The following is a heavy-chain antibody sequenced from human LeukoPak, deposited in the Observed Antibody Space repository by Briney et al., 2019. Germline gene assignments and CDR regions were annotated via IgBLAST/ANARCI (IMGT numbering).Heavy chain of an antibody. CDR3: ARDIGSYYDFWSGYYY. CDR2: IHLSGAPI. J-gene: IGHJ4*02. D-gene: IGHD3-3*01. Sequence: PGGSLRLSCAASGFSFSIYRMNWVRQAPGKGPEWIAYIHLSGAPIHYAEPVKGRFSISRDNAKNSLYLQMNSLRAEDTAVYYCARDIGSYYDFWSGYYYWGQGTLVTVSS. CDR1: GFSFSIYR. V-gene: IGHV3-48*04.